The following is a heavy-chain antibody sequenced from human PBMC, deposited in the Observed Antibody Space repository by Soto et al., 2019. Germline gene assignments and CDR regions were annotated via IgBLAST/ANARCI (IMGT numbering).Heavy chain of an antibody. CDR1: GFIFTRYW. V-gene: IGHV3-7*04. J-gene: IGHJ4*02. Sequence: EVQLVESGGGLVQPGGSLRLSCAASGFIFTRYWMTWVRQAPGKGLEWEANIKHDGSENYYVDSVKGRCAISRDNAQSAEYRKMSRLRAEDTAVYYCARRLGSCWGDCSRDHWGKGTMATVSS. D-gene: IGHD2-21*02. CDR2: IKHDGSEN. CDR3: ARRLGSCWGDCSRDH.